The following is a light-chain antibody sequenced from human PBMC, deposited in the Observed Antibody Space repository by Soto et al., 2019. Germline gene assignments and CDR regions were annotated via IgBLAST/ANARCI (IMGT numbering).Light chain of an antibody. CDR3: QQSYSTPS. Sequence: DIPLTQSPSSLSASVGDRVTITCRASQSINIYINWYQQKPGKAPKLLIYGTSTLQSGVSSRFSGSGSGTDFTLTISSLQPEDFATYYCQQSYSTPSFGPGTKLEIK. V-gene: IGKV1-39*01. CDR1: QSINIY. J-gene: IGKJ2*01. CDR2: GTS.